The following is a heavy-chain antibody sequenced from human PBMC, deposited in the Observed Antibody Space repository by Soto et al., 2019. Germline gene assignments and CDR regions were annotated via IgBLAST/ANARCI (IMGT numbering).Heavy chain of an antibody. CDR1: GFTFSSYG. Sequence: QVQLVESGGGVVQPGRSLRLSCAASGFTFSSYGMHWVRQAPGKGLEWVAVISYDGSNKYYADSVKGRFTISRDNSKNTLYLQMNSLRAEDTAVYYCAKDIAGYTGMDVWGQGTTVTVSS. V-gene: IGHV3-30*18. J-gene: IGHJ6*02. D-gene: IGHD5-12*01. CDR2: ISYDGSNK. CDR3: AKDIAGYTGMDV.